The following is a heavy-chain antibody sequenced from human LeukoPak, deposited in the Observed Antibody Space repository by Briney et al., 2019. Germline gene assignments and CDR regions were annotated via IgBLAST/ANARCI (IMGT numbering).Heavy chain of an antibody. CDR3: ARREYCSSTSCYIDSAFDI. CDR1: GGTFSSYA. D-gene: IGHD2-2*02. Sequence: SVKVSCKASGGTFSSYAIIWVRQAPGQGLEWMGRIIPILGIANYAQKFQGRVTITADKSTSTAYMELSNLRSEDTAVYYCARREYCSSTSCYIDSAFDIWGQGTMVTVSS. CDR2: IIPILGIA. V-gene: IGHV1-69*04. J-gene: IGHJ3*02.